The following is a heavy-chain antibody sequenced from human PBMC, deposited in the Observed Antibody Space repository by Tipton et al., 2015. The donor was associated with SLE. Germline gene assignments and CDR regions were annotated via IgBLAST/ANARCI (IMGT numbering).Heavy chain of an antibody. CDR1: GFIFSSYA. CDR2: INNNGAYT. J-gene: IGHJ1*01. D-gene: IGHD3-22*01. CDR3: ARGYSSGYPEYFQH. Sequence: GSLRLSCAASGFIFSSYAMSWVRQAPGKGLEWVSGINNNGAYTNYADSVKGRFTMSRDNFKKTLYLQMNSLRAEDTAVYYCARGYSSGYPEYFQHWGQGTLVTVSS. V-gene: IGHV3-23*01.